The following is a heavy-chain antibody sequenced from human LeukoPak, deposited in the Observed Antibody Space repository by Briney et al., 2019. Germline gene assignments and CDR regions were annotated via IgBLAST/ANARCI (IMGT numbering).Heavy chain of an antibody. D-gene: IGHD2-15*01. CDR1: GGSISSYY. V-gene: IGHV4-59*01. Sequence: PSETLSLTCTVSGGSISSYYWSWIRQPPGKGLEWIGYIYYSGSTNYNPSLKSRVTISVDTSKNQFSLKLSSVTAADTAVYYCARERHGLAHSTQYCSGGSCYTPGPMDVWGKGTTVTISS. CDR2: IYYSGST. CDR3: ARERHGLAHSTQYCSGGSCYTPGPMDV. J-gene: IGHJ6*04.